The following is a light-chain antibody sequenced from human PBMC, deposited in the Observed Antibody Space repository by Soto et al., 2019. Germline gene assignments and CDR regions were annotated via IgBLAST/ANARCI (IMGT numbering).Light chain of an antibody. CDR1: QSVSRNS. Sequence: EIVLTQSPGTLSLSPGERVTLSCRTSQSVSRNSLAWHQHKPGQAPRLLIYGASTRAPGIPDRFSGSGSGTDFTLTISRLEPEDFAVYCCQQYGSSPLTFGGGTKVEI. CDR2: GAS. CDR3: QQYGSSPLT. J-gene: IGKJ4*01. V-gene: IGKV3-20*01.